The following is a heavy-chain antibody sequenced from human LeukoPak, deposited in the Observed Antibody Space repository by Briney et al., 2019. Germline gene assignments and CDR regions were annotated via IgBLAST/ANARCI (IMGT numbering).Heavy chain of an antibody. V-gene: IGHV3-23*01. CDR2: ISGSGGST. CDR1: GFTFTSYA. J-gene: IGHJ4*02. D-gene: IGHD3-22*01. CDR3: ARARNYYDKSGLFDS. Sequence: GGSLRLSCAASGFTFTSYAMSWVRQAPGKGLEWVSAISGSGGSTYYADSVKGRFTISRDNSKNTVYLQMNSLRADDTAVYYCARARNYYDKSGLFDSWGQGTLVTVSS.